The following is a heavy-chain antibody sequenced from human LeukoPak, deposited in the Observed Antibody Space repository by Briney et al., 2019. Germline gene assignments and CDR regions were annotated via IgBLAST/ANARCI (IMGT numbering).Heavy chain of an antibody. J-gene: IGHJ4*02. CDR2: ISSSGSTI. Sequence: PGGSLRLSCTASGFSFSTYSMNWVRQAPGKGLEWVSYISSSGSTIYYADSVKGRFTISRDNARNSLFLQMSSLRAEDTAVYFCARDLAERRNSWGQGTLVTVSS. D-gene: IGHD1-1*01. CDR3: ARDLAERRNS. CDR1: GFSFSTYS. V-gene: IGHV3-48*04.